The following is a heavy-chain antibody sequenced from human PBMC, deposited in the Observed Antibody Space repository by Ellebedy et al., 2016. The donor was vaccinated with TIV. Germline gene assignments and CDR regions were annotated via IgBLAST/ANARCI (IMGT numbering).Heavy chain of an antibody. CDR2: IHYSGNA. CDR1: GGSITSNSYY. J-gene: IGHJ5*02. Sequence: MPGGSLRLSCTVSGGSITSNSYYWGWIRQPPGKGPEWIGSIHYSGNAYYNPSLKSRVTVSVDTSKNPFSLNLTSVTAADTAVYYCSRDPALPRGRLDTWGQGTLVTVSS. V-gene: IGHV4-39*07. CDR3: SRDPALPRGRLDT.